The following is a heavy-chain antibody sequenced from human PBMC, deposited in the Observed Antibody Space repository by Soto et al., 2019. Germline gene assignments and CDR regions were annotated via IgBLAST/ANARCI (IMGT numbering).Heavy chain of an antibody. CDR3: ARGGSYYDIANWFDP. J-gene: IGHJ5*02. D-gene: IGHD3-9*01. CDR2: IYYSGST. CDR1: GGSISSYY. Sequence: PSETLSLTCTVSGGSISSYYWSWIRQPPGKGLEWIGYIYYSGSTNYNPSLKSRVTISVDTSKNQFSLKLSSVTAADTAVYYCARGGSYYDIANWFDPWGQGTLVTSPQ. V-gene: IGHV4-59*01.